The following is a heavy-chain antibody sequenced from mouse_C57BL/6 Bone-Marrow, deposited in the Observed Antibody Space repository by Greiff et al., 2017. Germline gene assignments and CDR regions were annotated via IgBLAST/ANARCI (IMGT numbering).Heavy chain of an antibody. CDR3: TIPSMDT. CDR1: GFNIKDDY. J-gene: IGHJ4*01. V-gene: IGHV14-4*01. CDR2: IDPETGDT. Sequence: EVQLQQSGAELVRPGASVKLSCTASGFNIKDDYMHWVKQRPEQGLEWIGGIDPETGDTDYASKFQGQATITADTSYNTAYLQLSSLTSEDTAVYYCTIPSMDTWGQGPS.